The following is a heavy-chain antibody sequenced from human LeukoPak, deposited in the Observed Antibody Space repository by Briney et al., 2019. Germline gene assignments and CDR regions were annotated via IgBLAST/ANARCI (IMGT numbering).Heavy chain of an antibody. V-gene: IGHV3-23*01. CDR1: GFTFSSYG. Sequence: GGSLRLSCAASGFTFSSYGMSWVRQAPGKGLEWVSAISGSGGSTYYADSVKGRLTISRDNSKNTVSLQMSSLRAEDTALYYCAKGSGNGYGSGPFDYWGQGTLVTVSS. CDR3: AKGSGNGYGSGPFDY. J-gene: IGHJ4*02. CDR2: ISGSGGST. D-gene: IGHD3-10*01.